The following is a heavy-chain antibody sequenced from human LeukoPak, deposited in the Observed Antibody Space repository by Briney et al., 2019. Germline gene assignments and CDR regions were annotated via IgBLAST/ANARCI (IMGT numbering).Heavy chain of an antibody. CDR2: ISWNSGSI. Sequence: PGGSLRLSCAASGFTFDDYAMHWVRQAPGKGLEWVSSISWNSGSIDYAGSVKGRFTISRDNAKNSLYLQVHSLRPEDTALYYCAKALDSSGWQNGAFDIWGQGTMVTVSS. CDR3: AKALDSSGWQNGAFDI. V-gene: IGHV3-9*01. D-gene: IGHD6-19*01. J-gene: IGHJ3*02. CDR1: GFTFDDYA.